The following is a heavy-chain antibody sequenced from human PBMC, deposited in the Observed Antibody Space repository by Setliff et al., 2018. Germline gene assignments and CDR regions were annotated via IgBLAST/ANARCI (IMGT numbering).Heavy chain of an antibody. CDR3: ARGVAAAGPFDY. CDR2: IYHSGST. D-gene: IGHD6-13*01. J-gene: IGHJ4*02. Sequence: PSETLSLTCTVSGGSISSYYWGWIRQPPGKGLEWIGSIYHSGSTYYNPSLKSRVTISVDTSKNQFSLKLSSVTAADTAVYYCARGVAAAGPFDYWGQGTLVTVSS. CDR1: GGSISSYY. V-gene: IGHV4-38-2*02.